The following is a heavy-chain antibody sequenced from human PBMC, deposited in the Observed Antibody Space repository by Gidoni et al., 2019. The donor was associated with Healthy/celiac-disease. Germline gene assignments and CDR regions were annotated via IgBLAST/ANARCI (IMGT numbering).Heavy chain of an antibody. CDR3: ASGGKLTGLYVLVY. CDR1: GFPFSSYW. Sequence: EVQLVESGGGLVQPGGSLRLSCAAFGFPFSSYWMSWVRQAPGKGLEWVANIKQDGSEKYYVASVKGRFTISRDNAKNSLYLQMNSLRAEDTAVYYCASGGKLTGLYVLVYWGQGTLVTVSS. V-gene: IGHV3-7*03. CDR2: IKQDGSEK. J-gene: IGHJ4*02. D-gene: IGHD3-9*01.